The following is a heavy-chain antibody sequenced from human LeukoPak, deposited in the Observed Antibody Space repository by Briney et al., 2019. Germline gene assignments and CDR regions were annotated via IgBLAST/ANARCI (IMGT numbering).Heavy chain of an antibody. CDR1: GGSISSSSYY. CDR3: ARGRGYYDTSGYYWQYYFDY. CDR2: IYYSGST. J-gene: IGHJ4*02. V-gene: IGHV4-39*07. D-gene: IGHD3-22*01. Sequence: PSETLSLTCTVSGGSISSSSYYWGWIRQPPGKGLEWIGTIYYSGSTYYNPSLKSRVTISVDTSKNQFSLKLSSVTAADTAVYYCARGRGYYDTSGYYWQYYFDYWGLGILVTVSS.